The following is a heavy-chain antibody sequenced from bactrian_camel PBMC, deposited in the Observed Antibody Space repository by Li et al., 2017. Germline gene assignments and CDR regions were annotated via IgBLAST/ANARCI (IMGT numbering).Heavy chain of an antibody. CDR1: GNGDGSGYRC. CDR2: IRRSGGET. J-gene: IGHJ4*01. Sequence: VQRVASGGGSVQLGGSLTLSGAVSGNGDGSGYRCTGWFRQAPGQEREGVAAIRRSGGETWYAGSVKGRFTISQDSARNTVYLQMNNLQPEDTATYYCAEGRGSRGEHCYSLNYWGQGTQVTVS. D-gene: IGHD6*01. CDR3: AEGRGSRGEHCYSLNY. V-gene: IGHV3S63*01.